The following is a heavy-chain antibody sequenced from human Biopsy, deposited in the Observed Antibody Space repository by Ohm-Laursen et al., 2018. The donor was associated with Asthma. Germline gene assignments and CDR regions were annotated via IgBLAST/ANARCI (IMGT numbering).Heavy chain of an antibody. Sequence: TLSLTCTVSGGSINIGDYYWSWIRQHPVKGLEWIGHIYYSGSTYYNPSLKSRVSFSRDTSKNQFSLRLRSVTAADTAMYYCARILRRSGSYFVDYWGQGTLVTVSS. V-gene: IGHV4-31*03. D-gene: IGHD3-22*01. CDR1: GGSINIGDYY. CDR3: ARILRRSGSYFVDY. J-gene: IGHJ4*02. CDR2: IYYSGST.